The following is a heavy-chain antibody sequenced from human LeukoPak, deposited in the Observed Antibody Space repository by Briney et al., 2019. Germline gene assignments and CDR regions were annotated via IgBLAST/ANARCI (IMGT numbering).Heavy chain of an antibody. Sequence: ASVKVSCEASGGTLFSYAINWVRQAPGQGLEWMGRIIPIFGITNYAQKFQARVTITADKSTGTAYMELSSLRSEDTAVYFCARWAPSCSSASCPFYFDFWGQGTLVTVSS. CDR3: ARWAPSCSSASCPFYFDF. D-gene: IGHD2-2*01. J-gene: IGHJ4*02. V-gene: IGHV1-69*04. CDR2: IIPIFGIT. CDR1: GGTLFSYA.